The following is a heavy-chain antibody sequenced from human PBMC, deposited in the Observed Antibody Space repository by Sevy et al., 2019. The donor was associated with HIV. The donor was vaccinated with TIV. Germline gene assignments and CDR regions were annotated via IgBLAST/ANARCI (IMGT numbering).Heavy chain of an antibody. CDR3: ARDDNCSGGSCYSAYYYGMDV. D-gene: IGHD2-15*01. CDR2: ISYDGSNK. J-gene: IGHJ6*02. Sequence: GGSLRLSCAASGFTFSSYAMHWVRQAPGKGLEWVAVISYDGSNKYYADSVKGRFTISRDNSKSTLYLQMNSLRAEDTAVYYCARDDNCSGGSCYSAYYYGMDVWGQGTTVTVSS. CDR1: GFTFSSYA. V-gene: IGHV3-30-3*01.